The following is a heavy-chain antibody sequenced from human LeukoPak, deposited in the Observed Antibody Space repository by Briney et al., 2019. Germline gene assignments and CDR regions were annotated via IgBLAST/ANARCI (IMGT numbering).Heavy chain of an antibody. CDR1: GVSISSGDYY. V-gene: IGHV4-30-4*01. CDR3: ATVGMTTVTGFDC. CDR2: IYYSGST. Sequence: SQTLSLTCTVSGVSISSGDYYWSWIRQPPGKGLEWIGYIYYSGSTYYNPSLKSRVTISVDTSKNQFSLKLSSVTAADTAVYYCATVGMTTVTGFDCWGQGTLVTVSS. J-gene: IGHJ5*01. D-gene: IGHD4-17*01.